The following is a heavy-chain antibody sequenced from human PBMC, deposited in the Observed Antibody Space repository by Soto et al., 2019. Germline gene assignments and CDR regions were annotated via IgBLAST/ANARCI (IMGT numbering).Heavy chain of an antibody. D-gene: IGHD3-16*02. CDR1: GGSFSGYY. J-gene: IGHJ4*02. CDR3: ARGRNSRHYDYVWGSYRY. Sequence: PSETLSLTCAVYGGSFSGYYWRWIRQPPGKGLEWIGEINHSGSTNYNPSLKSRVTISVDTSKNQFSLKLSPVTAADTAVYYCARGRNSRHYDYVWGSYRYWGQGTLVTVSS. CDR2: INHSGST. V-gene: IGHV4-34*01.